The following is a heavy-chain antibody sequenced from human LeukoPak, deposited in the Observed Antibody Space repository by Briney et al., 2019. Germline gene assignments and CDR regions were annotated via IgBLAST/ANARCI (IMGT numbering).Heavy chain of an antibody. CDR2: IYYSGST. V-gene: IGHV4-59*11. CDR3: ARRPHYYGSGSYYYYYYYMDV. J-gene: IGHJ6*03. D-gene: IGHD3-10*01. Sequence: SETLSLTCTVSGGSISSHYWSWIRQPPGKGLEWIGYIYYSGSTNYNPSLKSRVTISVDTSKNQFSLKLSSVTAADTAVYHCARRPHYYGSGSYYYYYYYMDVWGKGTTVTVSS. CDR1: GGSISSHY.